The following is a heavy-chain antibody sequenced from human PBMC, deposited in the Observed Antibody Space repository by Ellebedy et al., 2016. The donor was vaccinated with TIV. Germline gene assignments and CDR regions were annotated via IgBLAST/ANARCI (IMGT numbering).Heavy chain of an antibody. CDR1: GFTFSSYA. D-gene: IGHD3-3*01. Sequence: GESLKISXAVSGFTFSSYAMSWVRQAPGKGLEWVSAISGSGGSTFYADSVKGRFTISRDNSKNTLYLQMNSLRAEDTAVYYCAKIYDFWSGYYGSVDYWGQGTLVTVSS. CDR2: ISGSGGST. CDR3: AKIYDFWSGYYGSVDY. J-gene: IGHJ4*02. V-gene: IGHV3-23*01.